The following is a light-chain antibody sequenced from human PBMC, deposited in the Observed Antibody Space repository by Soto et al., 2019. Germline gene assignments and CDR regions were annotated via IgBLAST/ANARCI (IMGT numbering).Light chain of an antibody. Sequence: DIVMTQSPDSLAVSLGERATINCKSSQSVLYSSNNKNYLAWYQQKLGQPPKLLIYWASTRESGVPDRFSGSGSGTDFTLTISSLLAEDVAVYYCQQYYTAPFTFGGGTKVEIK. CDR2: WAS. J-gene: IGKJ4*01. V-gene: IGKV4-1*01. CDR3: QQYYTAPFT. CDR1: QSVLYSSNNKNY.